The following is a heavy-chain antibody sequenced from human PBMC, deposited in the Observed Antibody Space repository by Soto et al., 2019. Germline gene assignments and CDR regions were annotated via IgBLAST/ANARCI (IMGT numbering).Heavy chain of an antibody. J-gene: IGHJ3*02. Sequence: EVQLVESGGGLVQPGGSLRLSCTASGFTFSTYWMSWVRQAPGKGLKWVANINQDGSEKHYVDSVKGRFTISRDNAKNSLYLQVDSLRAEDTALYYCARGQVMGTHDAFDIWGQGTTVTVSS. CDR2: INQDGSEK. V-gene: IGHV3-7*01. CDR3: ARGQVMGTHDAFDI. CDR1: GFTFSTYW. D-gene: IGHD3-16*01.